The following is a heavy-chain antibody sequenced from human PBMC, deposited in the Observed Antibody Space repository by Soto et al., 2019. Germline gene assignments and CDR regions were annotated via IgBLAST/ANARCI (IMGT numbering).Heavy chain of an antibody. D-gene: IGHD3-10*01. CDR1: GGTFSSYA. J-gene: IGHJ6*02. Sequence: SVKVSCKASGGTFSSYAISWVRQAPGQGLEWMGGIIPIFGTANYAQKFQGRVTITADESTSTAYMELSSLRSEDTAVYYCARGRVLWFGELLTHYGMDVWGPGTTVTVSS. CDR2: IIPIFGTA. V-gene: IGHV1-69*13. CDR3: ARGRVLWFGELLTHYGMDV.